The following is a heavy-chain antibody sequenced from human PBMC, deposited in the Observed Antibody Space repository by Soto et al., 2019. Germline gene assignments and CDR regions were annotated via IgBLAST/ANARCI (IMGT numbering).Heavy chain of an antibody. J-gene: IGHJ6*03. V-gene: IGHV4-39*01. CDR1: GGSISSSTYY. Sequence: PSETLSLTCTVSGGSISSSTYYWGWIRQPPGKGLEWIGSIYYSGSTHYNSSLKSRVTLSVDTSKNQVSLRLTSVTAADTAVYYCARPAYYYYYNDVWAKGNTVTVSS. CDR3: ARPAYYYYYNDV. CDR2: IYYSGST.